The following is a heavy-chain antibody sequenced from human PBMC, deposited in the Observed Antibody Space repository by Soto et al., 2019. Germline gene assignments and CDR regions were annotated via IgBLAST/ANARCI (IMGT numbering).Heavy chain of an antibody. CDR1: GFSLSTTGVG. J-gene: IGHJ5*02. Sequence: QITLKESGPTLVRPTQTLTLTCTFSGFSLSTTGVGVGWIRQPPGKALEWLALIYWDDDKRYSPSLKSRITITKDTSKNEVILTMTNMDPVDTATYYCAQSLRDYGLGRERANYFDPWGQETLVTVSS. V-gene: IGHV2-5*02. CDR2: IYWDDDK. CDR3: AQSLRDYGLGRERANYFDP. D-gene: IGHD3-10*01.